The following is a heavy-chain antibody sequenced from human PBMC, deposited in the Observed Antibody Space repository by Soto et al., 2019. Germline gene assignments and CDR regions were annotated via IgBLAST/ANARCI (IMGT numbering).Heavy chain of an antibody. D-gene: IGHD2-15*01. Sequence: ASVKVSCKASGYTFTSYDINWVRQATGQGLEWMGWMNPNSGNTGYAQKFQGRVTMTRNTSISTAYMELSSLRSEDTAVYYCAKVYCSGGSCYRTVDYWGQGTLDTVSS. CDR3: AKVYCSGGSCYRTVDY. V-gene: IGHV1-8*01. CDR2: MNPNSGNT. J-gene: IGHJ4*02. CDR1: GYTFTSYD.